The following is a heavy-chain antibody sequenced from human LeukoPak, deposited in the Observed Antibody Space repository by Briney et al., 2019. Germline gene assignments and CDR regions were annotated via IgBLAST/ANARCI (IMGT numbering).Heavy chain of an antibody. J-gene: IGHJ4*02. CDR2: ISSDGTNK. Sequence: GGSLRLSCAASGFTFSSYTIHWVRRAPGKGLEWVAVISSDGTNKYYADSVKGRFTISRDNSKNTLYLQVSSLRAEDTAVYYCARGAYEIVVVTAPTYWGQGTLVTVSS. D-gene: IGHD2-21*02. CDR1: GFTFSSYT. V-gene: IGHV3-30-3*01. CDR3: ARGAYEIVVVTAPTY.